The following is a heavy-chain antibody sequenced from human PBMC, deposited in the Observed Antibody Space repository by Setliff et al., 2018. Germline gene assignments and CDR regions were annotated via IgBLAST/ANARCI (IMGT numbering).Heavy chain of an antibody. CDR2: IIHSGST. CDR3: AREYFYGDYLDY. V-gene: IGHV4-34*12. CDR1: GGSFSGYY. J-gene: IGHJ4*02. Sequence: SETLSLTCAVYGGSFSGYYWSWIRQPPGKRLEWIGEIIHSGSTNYNPSLKSRVTMSVDTSKNQFSLNLSSVTAADSAVYYCAREYFYGDYLDYWGQGTLVTVSS. D-gene: IGHD4-17*01.